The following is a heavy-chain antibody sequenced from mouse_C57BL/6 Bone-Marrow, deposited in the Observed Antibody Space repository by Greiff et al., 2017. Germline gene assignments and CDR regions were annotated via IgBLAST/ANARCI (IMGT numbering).Heavy chain of an antibody. Sequence: EVQVVESGGGLVKPGGSLKLSCAASGFTFSSYAMSWVRQTPEKRLEWVATISDGGSYTYYPDNVKGRFTISRDNAKNNLYLQMSHLKSEDTAMYYCARDRWDGHYYAMDYWGQGTSVTVSS. V-gene: IGHV5-4*01. J-gene: IGHJ4*01. D-gene: IGHD4-1*01. CDR1: GFTFSSYA. CDR2: ISDGGSYT. CDR3: ARDRWDGHYYAMDY.